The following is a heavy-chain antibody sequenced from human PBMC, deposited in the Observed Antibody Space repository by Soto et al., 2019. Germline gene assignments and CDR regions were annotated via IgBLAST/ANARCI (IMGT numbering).Heavy chain of an antibody. CDR2: VHSGGTTT. CDR1: YW. J-gene: IGHJ3*01. Sequence: YWMHWVRQAPGKGLVWVSRVHSGGTTTTYADSAKGRFTISRDNARNTVSLQMSSLRAEDTARYYCARGDRGGFDLWGHGTMVTVSS. V-gene: IGHV3-74*01. D-gene: IGHD3-10*01. CDR3: ARGDRGGFDL.